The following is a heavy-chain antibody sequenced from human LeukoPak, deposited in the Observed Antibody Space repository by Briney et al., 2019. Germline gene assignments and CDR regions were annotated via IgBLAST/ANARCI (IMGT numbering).Heavy chain of an antibody. V-gene: IGHV1-2*02. CDR3: ARTTGFPSSSIAARGLLDLTYYYYYMDV. CDR1: GYTFTGYY. D-gene: IGHD6-6*01. Sequence: ASVKVSCKASGYTFTGYYMHWVRQAPGQGLEWMGWINPNSGGTNYAQKFQGRVTMTRDTSISTAYMELSRLRSDDTAVYYCARTTGFPSSSIAARGLLDLTYYYYYMDVWGKGTTVTVSS. CDR2: INPNSGGT. J-gene: IGHJ6*03.